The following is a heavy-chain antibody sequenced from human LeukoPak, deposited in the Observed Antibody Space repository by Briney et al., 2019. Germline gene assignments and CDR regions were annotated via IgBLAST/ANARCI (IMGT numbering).Heavy chain of an antibody. CDR2: IKQDGSEK. Sequence: GGSLRLSCAASGFTFRSYWMGWVRQAPGKGLEWVANIKQDGSEKYYVDSVKGRFTISRDNAKNSLYLQMNNLRVEDTAVYYCARDCSGSTCYRSGYWGQGTLVTVSS. J-gene: IGHJ4*02. D-gene: IGHD2-15*01. CDR1: GFTFRSYW. V-gene: IGHV3-7*01. CDR3: ARDCSGSTCYRSGY.